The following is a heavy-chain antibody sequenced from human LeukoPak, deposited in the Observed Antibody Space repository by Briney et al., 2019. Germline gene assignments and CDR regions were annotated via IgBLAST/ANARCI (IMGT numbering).Heavy chain of an antibody. Sequence: SGGSLRLSCAASGFNFSGYAMNWVRQAPGKGLEWVSAISGSGGSTYYADSVKGRFTISRDNSKNTLYLQMNSLRAEDTAVYYCAKDSSGWYFGYFDYWGQGTLVTVSS. J-gene: IGHJ4*02. D-gene: IGHD6-19*01. CDR2: ISGSGGST. CDR1: GFNFSGYA. CDR3: AKDSSGWYFGYFDY. V-gene: IGHV3-23*01.